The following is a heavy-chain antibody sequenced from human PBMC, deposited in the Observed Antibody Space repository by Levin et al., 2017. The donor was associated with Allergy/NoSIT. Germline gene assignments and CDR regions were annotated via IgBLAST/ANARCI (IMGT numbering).Heavy chain of an antibody. CDR2: IYYSGST. V-gene: IGHV4-31*02. Sequence: SETLSLTCTVSGGPITSGGYYWSWIRQHPVKGPEWIGYIYYSGSTYYNPSLKSRVIMSVDTSKNEFSLKLSSVTAADTAVYYGARALRHCSGGSCPWGDGFDIWGQGAMVTVSS. J-gene: IGHJ3*02. CDR1: GGPITSGGYY. CDR3: ARALRHCSGGSCPWGDGFDI. D-gene: IGHD2-15*01.